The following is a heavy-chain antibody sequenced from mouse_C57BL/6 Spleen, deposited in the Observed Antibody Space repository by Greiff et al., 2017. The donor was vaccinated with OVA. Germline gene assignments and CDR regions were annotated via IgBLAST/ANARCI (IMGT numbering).Heavy chain of an antibody. CDR1: GYTFTDYN. D-gene: IGHD1-1*01. V-gene: IGHV1-18*01. J-gene: IGHJ3*01. CDR2: INPNNGGT. Sequence: VQLQQSGPELVKPGASVKITCKASGYTFTDYNMDWVKQSHGKSLEWIGDINPNNGGTIYNQKFKGKATLTVDKSSSTAYMELRSLTSEDTAVYYCARRGFYYGSSQFAYWGQGTLVTVSA. CDR3: ARRGFYYGSSQFAY.